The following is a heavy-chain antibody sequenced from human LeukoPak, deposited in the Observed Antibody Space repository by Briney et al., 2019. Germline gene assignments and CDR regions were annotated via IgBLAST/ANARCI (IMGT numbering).Heavy chain of an antibody. Sequence: GSLRLSCAASRFTLSSYSMNWVRQAPGKGLEWVSSISSSSSYIYYADSLKGRFTISRDNAKNSLYLQMNSLRAEDTAVYYCARSSGNYGYVFDYWGQGTLVTVSS. CDR1: RFTLSSYS. CDR3: ARSSGNYGYVFDY. J-gene: IGHJ4*02. D-gene: IGHD1-26*01. CDR2: ISSSSSYI. V-gene: IGHV3-21*01.